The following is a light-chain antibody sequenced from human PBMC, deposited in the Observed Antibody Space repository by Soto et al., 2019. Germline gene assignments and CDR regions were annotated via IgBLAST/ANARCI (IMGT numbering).Light chain of an antibody. CDR2: DAS. J-gene: IGKJ2*01. V-gene: IGKV1-33*01. CDR3: QQYDNLPYT. Sequence: DIQMTQSPSSLSASVGDRVTITCQASQDISNYLNWYQQEPGKAPKLLIYDASNLETAVPSLFSGIGSGTDFTITISSLQPEDIATYYCQQYDNLPYTFGQGTKLQIK. CDR1: QDISNY.